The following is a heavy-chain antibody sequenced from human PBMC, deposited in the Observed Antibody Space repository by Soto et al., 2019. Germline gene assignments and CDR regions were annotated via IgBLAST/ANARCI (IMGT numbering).Heavy chain of an antibody. CDR3: ARVPGRIAVAGFDY. D-gene: IGHD6-19*01. CDR1: GFMFDSYG. Sequence: QVQLVESGGGVVQPGRSLRLSCVASGFMFDSYGMHWVRQAPAKGLEWVAIILYDGSEKYHADSVQGRLTISRDNSKNTLYLQMNSLRAEDTALYTCARVPGRIAVAGFDYWGQGTLVTVSS. J-gene: IGHJ4*02. CDR2: ILYDGSEK. V-gene: IGHV3-33*01.